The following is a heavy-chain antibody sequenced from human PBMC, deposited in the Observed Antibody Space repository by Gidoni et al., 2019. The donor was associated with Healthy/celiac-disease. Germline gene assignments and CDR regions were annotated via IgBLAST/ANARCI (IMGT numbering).Heavy chain of an antibody. V-gene: IGHV1-69*01. Sequence: QVQLVQSGAEVKKPGSSVKVSCKASGGTFSSYAISRVRQAPGQVLEWMGGIIPIFGTANYAQKCQGRVTITADESTSTAYMELSSLRSEDTAVYYCARGDVNFWTNAFDIWGQGTMVTVSS. J-gene: IGHJ3*02. CDR2: IIPIFGTA. D-gene: IGHD3-3*01. CDR3: ARGDVNFWTNAFDI. CDR1: GGTFSSYA.